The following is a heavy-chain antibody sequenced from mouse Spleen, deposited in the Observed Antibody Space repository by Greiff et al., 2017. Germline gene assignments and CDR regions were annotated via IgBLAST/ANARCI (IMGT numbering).Heavy chain of an antibody. CDR3: ARGYGSSYGHYYAMDC. CDR1: GFTFSDYG. D-gene: IGHD1-1*01. CDR2: ISSGSSTI. J-gene: IGHJ4*01. Sequence: EVQGVESGGGLVKPGGSLKLSCAASGFTFSDYGMHWVRQAPEKGLEWVAYISSGSSTIYYADTVKGRFTISRDNAKNTLFLQMTSLRSEDTAMYYSARGYGSSYGHYYAMDCWGQGTSVTVSS. V-gene: IGHV5-17*01.